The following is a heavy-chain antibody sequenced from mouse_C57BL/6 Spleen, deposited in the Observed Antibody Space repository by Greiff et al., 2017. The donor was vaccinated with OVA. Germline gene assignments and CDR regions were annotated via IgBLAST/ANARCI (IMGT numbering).Heavy chain of an antibody. V-gene: IGHV3-6*01. J-gene: IGHJ4*01. CDR3: ARGGGLLRSSYYAMDY. Sequence: EVQLVESGPGLVKPSQSLSLTCSVTGYSITSGYYWNWIRQFPGNKLEWMGYISYDGSNNYNPSFKNRISITRDTSKNQFFLKLNSVTTEDTATYYCARGGGLLRSSYYAMDYWGQGTSVTVSS. CDR2: ISYDGSN. CDR1: GYSITSGYY. D-gene: IGHD1-1*01.